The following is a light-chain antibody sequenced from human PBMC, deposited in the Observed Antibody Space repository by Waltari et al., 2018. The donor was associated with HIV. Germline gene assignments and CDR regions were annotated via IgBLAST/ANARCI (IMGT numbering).Light chain of an antibody. CDR1: QNIGVS. CDR2: DAS. CDR3: QQRRTWAT. V-gene: IGKV3-11*01. Sequence: EIVLTQSTGTLSVSPGGGATLSCRASQNIGVSLAWYQQKPGQPPRLLIYDASHRPTGIPPRFSGSGSGTDFTLTISSLEIEDFAVYYCQQRRTWATFGGGTNVEIK. J-gene: IGKJ4*01.